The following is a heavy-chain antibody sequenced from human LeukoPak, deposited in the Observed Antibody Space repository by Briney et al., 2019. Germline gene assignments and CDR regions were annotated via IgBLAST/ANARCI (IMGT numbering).Heavy chain of an antibody. D-gene: IGHD1-26*01. V-gene: IGHV1-2*02. CDR3: ARGSEGFRELRRDCWFDP. J-gene: IGHJ5*02. Sequence: ASVKVSCKASGYTFTSYGISWVRQAPGQGLEWMGWINPNSGGTNYAQKFQGRVTMTRDTSISTAYMELSRLRSDDTAVYYCARGSEGFRELRRDCWFDPWGQGTLVTVSS. CDR1: GYTFTSYG. CDR2: INPNSGGT.